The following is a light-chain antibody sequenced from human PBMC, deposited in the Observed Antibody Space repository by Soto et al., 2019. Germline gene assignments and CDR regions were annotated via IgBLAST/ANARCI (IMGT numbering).Light chain of an antibody. CDR3: QHYNSYSEA. Sequence: DIQMTQSPSTLSGSVGDRVTITCRASQTISSWLAWYQQKPGKAPKLLIYKASTLKSGVPSSCRGSGSEKEFTLTIRSLQPDHFATYYWQHYNSYSEAFGQGTKVDIK. J-gene: IGKJ1*01. CDR2: KAS. CDR1: QTISSW. V-gene: IGKV1-5*03.